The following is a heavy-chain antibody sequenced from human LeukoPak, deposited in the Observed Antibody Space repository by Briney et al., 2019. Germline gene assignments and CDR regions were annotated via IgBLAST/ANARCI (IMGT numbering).Heavy chain of an antibody. V-gene: IGHV4-59*01. CDR3: ARGNYYDSSGYYFFDY. Sequence: ETSETLSLTCTVSGGSIRSYYWTWIRQPPGKELEWIGYIYYSGSTNYNPPLKSRVTISVDTSKNQFSLKLSSVTAADTAVYYCARGNYYDSSGYYFFDYWGQGTLVTVSS. CDR1: GGSIRSYY. D-gene: IGHD3-22*01. J-gene: IGHJ4*02. CDR2: IYYSGST.